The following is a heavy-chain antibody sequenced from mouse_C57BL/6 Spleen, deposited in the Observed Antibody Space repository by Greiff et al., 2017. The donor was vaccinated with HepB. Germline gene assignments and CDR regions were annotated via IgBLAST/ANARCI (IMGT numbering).Heavy chain of an antibody. CDR1: GYTFTSYG. D-gene: IGHD1-1*01. V-gene: IGHV1-81*01. Sequence: VKLMESGAELARPGASVKLSCKASGYTFTSYGISWVKQRTGQGLEWIGEIYPRSGNTYYNEKFKGKATLTADKSSSTAYMELRSLTSEDSAVYFCAKNYYGSRNYAMDYWGQGTSVTVSS. CDR2: IYPRSGNT. CDR3: AKNYYGSRNYAMDY. J-gene: IGHJ4*01.